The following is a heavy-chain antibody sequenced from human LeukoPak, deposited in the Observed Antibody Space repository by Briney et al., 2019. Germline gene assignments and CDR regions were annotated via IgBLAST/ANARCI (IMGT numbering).Heavy chain of an antibody. J-gene: IGHJ5*02. CDR1: GFTFGDYA. CDR2: ISWNSARI. D-gene: IGHD6-19*01. CDR3: VREGGSDWYSGWFDP. V-gene: IGHV3-9*01. Sequence: GGSLRLSCAASGFTFGDYAMHWVRQAPGKGLEWVSGISWNSARIGYADSVKGRFTISRDNAKNSLYLQMNSLRVEDTAVYYCVREGGSDWYSGWFDPWGQGTLVTVSS.